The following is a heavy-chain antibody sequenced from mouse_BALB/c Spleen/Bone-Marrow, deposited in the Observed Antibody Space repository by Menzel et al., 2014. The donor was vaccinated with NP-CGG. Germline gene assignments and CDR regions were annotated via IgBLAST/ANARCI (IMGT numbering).Heavy chain of an antibody. D-gene: IGHD1-1*02. CDR1: GYTFTDYN. Sequence: EAKLMESGPELVKPGASVKISCKASGYTFTDYNIHWVKQSHGKSLERIGYVYPYNGVTGYSQKFKSKATLTVDSSSSTAYMELRSLASEGSAVYYCARGLWGNYYFDYWGQGTTLTVSS. J-gene: IGHJ2*01. V-gene: IGHV1S29*02. CDR2: VYPYNGVT. CDR3: ARGLWGNYYFDY.